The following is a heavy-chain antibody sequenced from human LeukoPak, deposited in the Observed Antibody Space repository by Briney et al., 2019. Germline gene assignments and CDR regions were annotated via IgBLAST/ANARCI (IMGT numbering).Heavy chain of an antibody. CDR2: IRGSRSGLGSGN. V-gene: IGHV3-21*05. Sequence: GGSLGLSCAASGFVFSDFSMNWVRQAPGKGLEWVANIRGSRSGLGSGNYYAGSVKGRFTISRDDAKNSLYLQMSSLRAVDTAFYYCARDDNWGFDYWGQGALVTVYS. D-gene: IGHD7-27*01. J-gene: IGHJ4*02. CDR1: GFVFSDFS. CDR3: ARDDNWGFDY.